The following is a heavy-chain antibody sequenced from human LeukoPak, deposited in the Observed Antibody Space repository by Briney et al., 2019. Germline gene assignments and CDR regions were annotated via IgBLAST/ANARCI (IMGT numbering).Heavy chain of an antibody. J-gene: IGHJ6*03. Sequence: GGSLRLSCAASGFTFSSYSMNWVRQAPGKGLEWVSSISSSSSNIYYADSVKGRFTIPRDNAKNSLYLQMNSLRAEDTAVYYCARGGRPVTTFLGVYYYYMDVWGKGTTVTVSS. CDR1: GFTFSSYS. CDR3: ARGGRPVTTFLGVYYYYMDV. CDR2: ISSSSSNI. V-gene: IGHV3-21*01. D-gene: IGHD4-17*01.